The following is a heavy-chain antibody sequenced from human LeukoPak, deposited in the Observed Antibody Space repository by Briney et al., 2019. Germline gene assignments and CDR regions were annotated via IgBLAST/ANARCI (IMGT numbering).Heavy chain of an antibody. V-gene: IGHV5-51*01. CDR1: GYSFTSYW. D-gene: IGHD3-22*01. CDR2: IYPGDSDT. CDR3: ASRTYYYDSSGNSRDAFDI. Sequence: GESLKISCKGSGYSFTSYWIGWVRQLPGKGLEWMGIIYPGDSDTRSRPSFQGQVTISADNSISTAYLQWSSLKASDTAMYYCASRTYYYDSSGNSRDAFDIWGQGTMVTVSS. J-gene: IGHJ3*02.